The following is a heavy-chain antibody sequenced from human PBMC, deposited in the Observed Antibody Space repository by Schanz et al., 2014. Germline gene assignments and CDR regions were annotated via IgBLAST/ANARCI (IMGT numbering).Heavy chain of an antibody. CDR2: IKSKTDGGTR. J-gene: IGHJ4*02. V-gene: IGHV3-15*01. D-gene: IGHD3-10*01. CDR3: TADLWFGAVWGVW. Sequence: EVQLVESGGGLIQPGGSLRLSCAASGFGFSSYGMNWVRQAPGKGLQWVARIKSKTDGGTRDYAAPVKGRFTISTDDSKNTVYLQMNSLQTEDTAVYYCTADLWFGAVWGVWWGQGTLVTVSS. CDR1: GFGFSSYG.